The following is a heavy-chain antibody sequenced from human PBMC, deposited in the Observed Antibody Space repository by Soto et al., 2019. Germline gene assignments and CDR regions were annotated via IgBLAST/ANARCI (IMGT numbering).Heavy chain of an antibody. D-gene: IGHD3-3*01. V-gene: IGHV4-31*03. CDR3: ARNNYDFWSLQNYGTDV. CDR2: IYYSGRT. Sequence: SETLSLTCTVSGGSISSGGYYWGWIRQPPGKGLEWIGKIYYSGRTYSNPSLKSRVTISVDTSKNQFSLKLSSVTAADTAVYYCARNNYDFWSLQNYGTDVWGQGTTVTVSS. CDR1: GGSISSGGYY. J-gene: IGHJ6*02.